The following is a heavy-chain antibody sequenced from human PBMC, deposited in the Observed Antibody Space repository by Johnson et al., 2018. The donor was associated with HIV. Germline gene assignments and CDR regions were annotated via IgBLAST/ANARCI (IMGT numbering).Heavy chain of an antibody. V-gene: IGHV3-7*01. D-gene: IGHD3-3*01. CDR2: IKKDGSEQ. CDR1: GFTFSSYL. J-gene: IGHJ3*02. Sequence: VQLVESGGGLVQPGGSLRLSCAASGFTFSSYLMSWVRQAPGKGLEWVANIKKDGSEQSYVDSVRGRFTISRDHTKNSLYLQMSSLRVADTAVYYCARDRRQFLEWLSDAFDIWGQGTMVTVSS. CDR3: ARDRRQFLEWLSDAFDI.